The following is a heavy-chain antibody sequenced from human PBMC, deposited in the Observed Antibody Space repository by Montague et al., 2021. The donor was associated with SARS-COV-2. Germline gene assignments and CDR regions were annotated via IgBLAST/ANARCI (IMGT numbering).Heavy chain of an antibody. CDR2: IWYDGSNQ. D-gene: IGHD3-10*01. J-gene: IGHJ6*02. Sequence: LSLSLSASGFTFSSYDMHWVRQAPGKGLEWVAVIWYDGSNQYYGDSVKGRFTISRDNSKNTLYLQMNSLRAEDTAVYYCAREYSGPRWFGEYNRYGMDVWGQGTTVTVSS. CDR1: GFTFSSYD. V-gene: IGHV3-33*08. CDR3: AREYSGPRWFGEYNRYGMDV.